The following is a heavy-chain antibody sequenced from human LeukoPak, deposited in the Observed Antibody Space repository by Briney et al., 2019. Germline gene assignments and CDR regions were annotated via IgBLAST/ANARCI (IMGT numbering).Heavy chain of an antibody. D-gene: IGHD2-2*01. V-gene: IGHV3-30*03. J-gene: IGHJ4*02. Sequence: GGSLRLSCAASGFTFSSYGMHWVRQAPGKGLEWVAVISYDGSNKYYADSVKGRFTISRDNAKNSLYLQMNSLKTEDTAVYYCTTGPLVVPAASVDYWGQGTLVTVSS. CDR1: GFTFSSYG. CDR3: TTGPLVVPAASVDY. CDR2: ISYDGSNK.